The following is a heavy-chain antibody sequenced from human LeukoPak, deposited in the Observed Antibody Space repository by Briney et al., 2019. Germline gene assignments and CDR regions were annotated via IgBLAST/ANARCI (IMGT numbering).Heavy chain of an antibody. D-gene: IGHD2-15*01. CDR1: GFTFSSYW. J-gene: IGHJ4*02. CDR3: ARVGSGGNCN. V-gene: IGHV3-74*01. Sequence: GGSLRLSCAASGFTFSSYWMHWVRQPPGKGPVWVSRINSDGTTTSYADSVKGRFSVSRDNAKNTLYLQMNSLRAEDTAVYYCARVGSGGNCNWGQGTLVTVSS. CDR2: INSDGTTT.